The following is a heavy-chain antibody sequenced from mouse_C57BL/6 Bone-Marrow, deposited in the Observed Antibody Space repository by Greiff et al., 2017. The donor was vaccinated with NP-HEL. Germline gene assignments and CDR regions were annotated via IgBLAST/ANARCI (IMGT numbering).Heavy chain of an antibody. D-gene: IGHD1-1*01. V-gene: IGHV1-69*01. CDR2: IDPSDSYT. Sequence: QVQLQQPGAELVMPGASVKLSCKASGYTFTSYWMHWVKQRPGQGLEWIGEIDPSDSYTNYNQKFKGKSTLTVDKSSSTAYMQLSSLTSEDSAFYYCARSGTYGSIDYWGQGTTLTVSS. J-gene: IGHJ2*01. CDR3: ARSGTYGSIDY. CDR1: GYTFTSYW.